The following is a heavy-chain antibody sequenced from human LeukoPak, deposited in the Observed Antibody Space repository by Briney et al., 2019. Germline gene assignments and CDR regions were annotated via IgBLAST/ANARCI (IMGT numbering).Heavy chain of an antibody. D-gene: IGHD6-19*01. V-gene: IGHV3-9*01. CDR3: AKEGKYSSGLFDY. CDR1: GSTITNYY. Sequence: GGSLRLSCAVSGSTITNYYMHWVRQAPGKGLEWVSGISWNSGSIGYADSVKGRFTISRDNAKNSLYLQMNSLRAEDTALYYCAKEGKYSSGLFDYWGQGTLVTVSS. CDR2: ISWNSGSI. J-gene: IGHJ4*02.